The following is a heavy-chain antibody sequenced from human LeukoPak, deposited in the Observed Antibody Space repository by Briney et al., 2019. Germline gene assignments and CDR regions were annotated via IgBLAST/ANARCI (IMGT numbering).Heavy chain of an antibody. Sequence: SETLSLTCAVYGGSFSGYYWSWLRQPPGKGLEWIGEINHSGSTNYNPSLKSRVTISVDTSKDQFSLKLSSVTAADTAVYYCARRPIVGATFDYWGQGTLVTVSS. V-gene: IGHV4-34*01. J-gene: IGHJ4*02. CDR3: ARRPIVGATFDY. CDR2: INHSGST. D-gene: IGHD1-26*01. CDR1: GGSFSGYY.